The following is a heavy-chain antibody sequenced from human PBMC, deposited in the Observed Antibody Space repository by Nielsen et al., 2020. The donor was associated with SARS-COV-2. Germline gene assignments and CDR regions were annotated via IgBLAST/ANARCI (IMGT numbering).Heavy chain of an antibody. CDR1: GFTFNIYA. D-gene: IGHD3-10*01. J-gene: IGHJ3*01. CDR2: VSSSGGST. CDR3: ARDGVVRGDALDL. Sequence: GGSLRLSCAASGFTFNIYAMAWVRRAPGRGLQWVTGVSSSGGSTYYTDPVKGRFSISRDNSKNTLFLLMHSLRVEDTAVYYCARDGVVRGDALDLWGQGTMVTVSS. V-gene: IGHV3-23*01.